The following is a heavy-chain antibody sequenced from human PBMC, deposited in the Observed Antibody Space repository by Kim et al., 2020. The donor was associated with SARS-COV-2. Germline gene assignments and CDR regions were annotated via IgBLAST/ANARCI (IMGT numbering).Heavy chain of an antibody. J-gene: IGHJ3*02. D-gene: IGHD6-19*01. Sequence: AASVKGRFTISGDNSKNTLDLQMNSLRAEDTAVYYCARGAVAGDDAFDIWGQGTMVTVSS. CDR3: ARGAVAGDDAFDI. V-gene: IGHV3-30*03.